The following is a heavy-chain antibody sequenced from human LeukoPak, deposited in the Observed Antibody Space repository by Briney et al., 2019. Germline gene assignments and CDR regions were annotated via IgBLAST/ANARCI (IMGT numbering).Heavy chain of an antibody. Sequence: GGSLRLSCEASGFTFSSYAMSWVRQAPGRGLEWVSFIYSGGSTYYADSVRGRFIISRDTSKNTLYLQMNSLRAEDTAIYYCARRAGSYSHSYDYWGQGTLVTVSS. CDR1: GFTFSSYA. CDR2: IYSGGST. J-gene: IGHJ4*02. CDR3: ARRAGSYSHSYDY. V-gene: IGHV3-23*03. D-gene: IGHD2-15*01.